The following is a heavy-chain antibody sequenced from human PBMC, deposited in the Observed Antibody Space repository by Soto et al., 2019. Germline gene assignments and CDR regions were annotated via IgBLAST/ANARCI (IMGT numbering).Heavy chain of an antibody. V-gene: IGHV4-59*08. Sequence: SSETLSLTCTVSGGSITFNFWSWIRQPPGKGLEWIGYIFHTGNTDYNPSLKSRVTMSVDTSKNRLSLKLDSVTAADTAVYYCARGSGWLDYWGQGTLVTVSS. D-gene: IGHD6-19*01. CDR3: ARGSGWLDY. J-gene: IGHJ4*02. CDR1: GGSITFNF. CDR2: IFHTGNT.